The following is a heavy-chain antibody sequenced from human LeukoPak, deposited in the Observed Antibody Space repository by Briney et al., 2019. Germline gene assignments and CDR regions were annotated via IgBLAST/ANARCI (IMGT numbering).Heavy chain of an antibody. Sequence: SETLSLTCTVSGGSISSRGYYWGWIRQPPGKGLEWIGTITYSGSTYFSPSVKSRVTMSMDTSKNQFSLKLSSVTAADTAVYYCAREDSSGYYPDYFDYWGQGTLVTVSS. V-gene: IGHV4-39*02. J-gene: IGHJ4*02. CDR1: GGSISSRGYY. CDR2: ITYSGST. D-gene: IGHD3-22*01. CDR3: AREDSSGYYPDYFDY.